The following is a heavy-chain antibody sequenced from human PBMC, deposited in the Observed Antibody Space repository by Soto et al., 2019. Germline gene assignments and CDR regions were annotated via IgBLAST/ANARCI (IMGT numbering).Heavy chain of an antibody. D-gene: IGHD1-26*01. V-gene: IGHV1-46*01. CDR3: EGEVDVGAGNDAFAI. CDR2: INPSGGST. Sequence: QVQLVQSVAEVKKPGASVKVSCKASGYTYTSYYMHWVRQAPGQGLVRMGIINPSGGSTSYAQKFQGRVTMTRDTSTSTVYMALSSLRSEDTAVYYCEGEVDVGAGNDAFAIWGQRTMVTVSS. CDR1: GYTYTSYY. J-gene: IGHJ3*02.